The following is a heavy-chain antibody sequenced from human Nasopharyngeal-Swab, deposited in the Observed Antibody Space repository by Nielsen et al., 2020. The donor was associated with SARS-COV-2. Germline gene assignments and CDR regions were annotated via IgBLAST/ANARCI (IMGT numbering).Heavy chain of an antibody. V-gene: IGHV1-46*01. Sequence: SVNVSCKASGYSFTSYYMHWVRQAPGQGLEGMGIINPSGGSTSYAQKFQGRVTMTMDTSTSTVYMELSSLRSEDTAVYYCARDIVVVPAARGSWFDPWGQGTLVTVSS. CDR1: GYSFTSYY. CDR2: INPSGGST. D-gene: IGHD2-2*01. CDR3: ARDIVVVPAARGSWFDP. J-gene: IGHJ5*02.